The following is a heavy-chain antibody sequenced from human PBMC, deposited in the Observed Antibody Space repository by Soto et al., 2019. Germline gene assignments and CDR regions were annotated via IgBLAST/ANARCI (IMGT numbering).Heavy chain of an antibody. CDR2: ISTNGGTT. CDR3: VKDYYDSRGYYYLSGFDY. V-gene: IGHV3-64D*06. J-gene: IGHJ4*02. D-gene: IGHD3-22*01. Sequence: GGSLRLSCSASGLTFSSYTMHWVRQAPGKGLEYVSAISTNGGTTYYADSVKGRFTISRDNSKNTLYLRMSSLRPEDTAVYYCVKDYYDSRGYYYLSGFDYWGQGTLVTVSS. CDR1: GLTFSSYT.